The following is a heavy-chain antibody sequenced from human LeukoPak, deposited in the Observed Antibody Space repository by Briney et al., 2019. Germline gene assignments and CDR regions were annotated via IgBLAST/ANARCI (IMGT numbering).Heavy chain of an antibody. V-gene: IGHV4-39*07. CDR3: ARAYYDLWSGYYFAGYNWFDP. Sequence: SETLSLTCSVSGSYINNYYWGWIRQPPGKGLEWIGSIYYSGSTYYNPSLKSRVTISVDTSKNQFSLKLSSVTAADTAVYYCARAYYDLWSGYYFAGYNWFDPWGQGTLVTVSS. CDR2: IYYSGST. CDR1: GSYINNYY. D-gene: IGHD3-3*01. J-gene: IGHJ5*02.